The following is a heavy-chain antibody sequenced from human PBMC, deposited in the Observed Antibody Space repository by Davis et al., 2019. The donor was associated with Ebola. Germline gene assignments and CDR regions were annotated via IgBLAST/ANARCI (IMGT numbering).Heavy chain of an antibody. CDR1: GGSISSYY. V-gene: IGHV4-59*01. CDR2: IYYSGST. CDR3: ARAIAVAGTWVIAWFDP. J-gene: IGHJ5*02. Sequence: SETLSLTCTVSGGSISSYYWSWIRQPPGKGLEWIGYIYYSGSTNYNPSLKSRVTISVDTSKNQFSLKLSSVTAADTAVYYCARAIAVAGTWVIAWFDPWGQRTLVTVSS. D-gene: IGHD6-19*01.